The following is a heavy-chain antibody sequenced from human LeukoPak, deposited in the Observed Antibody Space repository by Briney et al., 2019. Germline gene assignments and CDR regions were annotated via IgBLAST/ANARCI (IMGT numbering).Heavy chain of an antibody. CDR1: GGSISSGNYY. D-gene: IGHD3-22*01. J-gene: IGHJ5*02. CDR2: MYYSGST. Sequence: SETLSPTCTVSGGSISSGNYYWSWIRQPPGKGLEWIAYMYYSGSTYYNPSLKSRVTMSADTSKNQLSLKLSSVTAADTAVYYCARPYYYDSRIDPWGQGILVTVSS. V-gene: IGHV4-30-4*01. CDR3: ARPYYYDSRIDP.